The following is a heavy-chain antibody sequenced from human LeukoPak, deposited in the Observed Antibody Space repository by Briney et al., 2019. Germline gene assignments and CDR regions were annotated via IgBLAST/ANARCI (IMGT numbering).Heavy chain of an antibody. Sequence: SETPSLTCAVYGGSFSGYYWSWIRQPPGKGLEWIGEINHSGSTNYNPSLKSRVTISVDTSKNQFSLKLSSVTAADTAVYYCARGKRLVRFDYWGQGTLVTVSS. J-gene: IGHJ4*02. D-gene: IGHD6-19*01. CDR2: INHSGST. CDR1: GGSFSGYY. CDR3: ARGKRLVRFDY. V-gene: IGHV4-34*01.